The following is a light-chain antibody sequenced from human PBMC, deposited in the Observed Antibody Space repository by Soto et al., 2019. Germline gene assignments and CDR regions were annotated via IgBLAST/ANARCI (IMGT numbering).Light chain of an antibody. J-gene: IGLJ1*01. CDR3: SSYTSSSTRV. CDR2: DVI. CDR1: SSDVGGYHY. V-gene: IGLV2-14*03. Sequence: QSALTQPASVSGSPGQSITISCTGTSSDVGGYHYVSWYQQHPGKAPKLMIYDVINRPSGVSNRFSGSKSGNTASLTISGLQAEDEADYYCSSYTSSSTRVFGTGPKLTVL.